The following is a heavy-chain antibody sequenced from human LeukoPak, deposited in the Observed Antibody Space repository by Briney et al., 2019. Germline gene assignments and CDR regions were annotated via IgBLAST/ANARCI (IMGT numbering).Heavy chain of an antibody. J-gene: IGHJ3*02. CDR3: ARVAMTTVAHDAFDI. CDR1: GYTFTGYY. D-gene: IGHD4-23*01. Sequence: ASVKVSCKASGYTFTGYYMHWVRQAPGQGLEWMGRINPNSGGTNYAQKFQGRVTMTRDTSISTAYMELSRLRSDYTAVYYCARVAMTTVAHDAFDIWGQGTMVTVSS. V-gene: IGHV1-2*06. CDR2: INPNSGGT.